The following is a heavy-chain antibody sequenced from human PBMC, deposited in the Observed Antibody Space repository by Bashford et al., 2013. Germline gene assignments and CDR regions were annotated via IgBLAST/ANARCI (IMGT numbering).Heavy chain of an antibody. D-gene: IGHD6-13*01. Sequence: SETLSLTCTVSGGSISPYFWSWIRQPPGKGLDWIGYVSYSGDTHYNPSFESRVTVSVDTSKSQVSLRLSSVTAADTAVYYCARHIAAGGTVFDYVGPGPWSPSP. V-gene: IGHV4-59*08. CDR3: ARHIAAGGTVFDY. J-gene: IGHJ4*02. CDR2: VSYSGDT. CDR1: GGSISPYF.